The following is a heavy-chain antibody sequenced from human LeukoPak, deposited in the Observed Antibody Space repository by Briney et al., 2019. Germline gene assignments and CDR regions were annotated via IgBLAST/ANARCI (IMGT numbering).Heavy chain of an antibody. CDR2: IYTSGST. Sequence: SKTLSLTCTVSGGSISSGSYYWSWIRQPAGKGLEWIGRIYTSGSTNYNPSLKSRVTISVDTSKNQFSLKLSSVTAADTAVYYCARGGRGVQYYYDSTGHFDLWGRGTLVTVSS. CDR1: GGSISSGSYY. V-gene: IGHV4-61*02. CDR3: ARGGRGVQYYYDSTGHFDL. J-gene: IGHJ2*01. D-gene: IGHD3-22*01.